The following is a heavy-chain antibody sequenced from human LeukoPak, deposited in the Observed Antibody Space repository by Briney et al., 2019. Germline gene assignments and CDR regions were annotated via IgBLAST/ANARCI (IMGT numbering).Heavy chain of an antibody. J-gene: IGHJ6*03. CDR1: GYTFTGYY. CDR2: INPNSGGT. Sequence: ASVKVSCKASGYTFTGYYMHWVRQAPGQGLEWMGWINPNSGGTIYAQKFQGRVTMTRDTSISTAYMELSRLRSDDTAVYYCARDPIYYDFWSGSYYYYYMDVWGKGTTVTVSS. D-gene: IGHD3-3*01. CDR3: ARDPIYYDFWSGSYYYYYMDV. V-gene: IGHV1-2*02.